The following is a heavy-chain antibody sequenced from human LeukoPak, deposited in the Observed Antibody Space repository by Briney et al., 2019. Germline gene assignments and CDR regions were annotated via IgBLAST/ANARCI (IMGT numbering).Heavy chain of an antibody. V-gene: IGHV3-21*01. CDR3: AKEQPTTEEFDS. CDR2: ISSSNAHI. CDR1: GFIFSTYS. J-gene: IGHJ4*02. D-gene: IGHD4-17*01. Sequence: PGGSLRLSCAASGFIFSTYSMNWVRQGPGKGLEWVSSISSSNAHIYYADSIKGRFTISRDNAKNSLYLQMNSLRAEDTAVYYCAKEQPTTEEFDSWGQGTLVTVSS.